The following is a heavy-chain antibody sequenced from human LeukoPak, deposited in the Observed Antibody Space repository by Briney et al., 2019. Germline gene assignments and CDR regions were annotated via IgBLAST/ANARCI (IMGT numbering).Heavy chain of an antibody. Sequence: SETLSLTCTVSGGSISSNNFYWGWTRQPPGKDLEWIGTICYSGSTYYNPSLKSRVTKSVDTSKNQFSLKLSSVTAADTAVYYCARQIDGSGLAFDPWGQGTLVTVSS. V-gene: IGHV4-39*01. CDR2: ICYSGST. CDR1: GGSISSNNFY. D-gene: IGHD3-10*01. CDR3: ARQIDGSGLAFDP. J-gene: IGHJ5*02.